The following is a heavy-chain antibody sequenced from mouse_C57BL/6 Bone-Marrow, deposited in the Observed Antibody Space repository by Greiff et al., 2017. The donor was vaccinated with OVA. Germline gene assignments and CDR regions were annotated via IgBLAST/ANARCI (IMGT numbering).Heavy chain of an antibody. Sequence: VQRVESGAELVRPGASVTLSCKASGYTFTDYEMHWVKQTPVHGLEWIGAIDPETGGTAYNQKFKGKAILTADKSSSTAYMELRSLTSEDSAVYYCTRHYGSVWYFDVWGTGTTVTVSS. CDR2: IDPETGGT. V-gene: IGHV1-15*01. CDR1: GYTFTDYE. J-gene: IGHJ1*03. CDR3: TRHYGSVWYFDV. D-gene: IGHD1-1*01.